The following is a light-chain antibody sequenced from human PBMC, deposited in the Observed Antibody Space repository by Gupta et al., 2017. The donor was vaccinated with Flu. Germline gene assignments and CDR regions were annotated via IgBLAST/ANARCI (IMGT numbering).Light chain of an antibody. Sequence: PSSLSASVGDRVTITCQASQDIMKYLNWYRQKLGKAPEILIYGASNLEAGVPSRFSGSGSGTXFTCTIXSLQPEDIATYYCQQFKSAPRTFGXGTRLEIK. CDR1: QDIMKY. V-gene: IGKV1-33*01. J-gene: IGKJ2*01. CDR3: QQFKSAPRT. CDR2: GAS.